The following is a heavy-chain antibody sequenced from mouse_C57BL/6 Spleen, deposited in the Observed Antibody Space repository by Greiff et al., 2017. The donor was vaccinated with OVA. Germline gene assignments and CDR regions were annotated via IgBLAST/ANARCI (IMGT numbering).Heavy chain of an antibody. CDR3: ARDGSSYRYAMDY. CDR2: ISDGGSYT. V-gene: IGHV5-4*01. D-gene: IGHD1-1*01. Sequence: EVKLAESGGGLVKPGGSLKLSCAASGFTFSSYAMSWVRQTPEKRLEWVATISDGGSYTYYPDNVKGRFTISRDNAKNNLYLQMSHLKSEDTAMYYCARDGSSYRYAMDYWGQGTSVTVSS. CDR1: GFTFSSYA. J-gene: IGHJ4*01.